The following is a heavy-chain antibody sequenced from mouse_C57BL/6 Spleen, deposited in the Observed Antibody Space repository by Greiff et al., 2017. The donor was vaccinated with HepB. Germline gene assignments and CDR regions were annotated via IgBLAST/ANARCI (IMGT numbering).Heavy chain of an antibody. CDR2: INPNNGGT. D-gene: IGHD2-1*01. Sequence: VQLQQSGPELVKPGASVKISCKASGYTFTDYYMNWVKQSHGKSLEWIGDINPNNGGTSYNQKFKGKATLTVDKSSSTAYMELRSLTSEDSAVYYCARRSYGTSTYWGQGTLVTVSA. CDR3: ARRSYGTSTY. CDR1: GYTFTDYY. V-gene: IGHV1-26*01. J-gene: IGHJ3*01.